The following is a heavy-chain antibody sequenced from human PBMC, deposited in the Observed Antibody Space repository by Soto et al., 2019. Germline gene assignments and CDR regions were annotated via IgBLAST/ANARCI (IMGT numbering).Heavy chain of an antibody. CDR3: AKEGPLTYYYDSSGYYPCTFDY. J-gene: IGHJ4*02. V-gene: IGHV3-30*18. CDR2: ISYDGSNK. D-gene: IGHD3-22*01. Sequence: PGGSLRLSCAASGFTFSSYGMHWVRQAPGKGLEWVAVISYDGSNKYYADSVKGRFTISRDNSKNTLYLQMNSLRAEDTAVYYCAKEGPLTYYYDSSGYYPCTFDYWGPGTLVTVSS. CDR1: GFTFSSYG.